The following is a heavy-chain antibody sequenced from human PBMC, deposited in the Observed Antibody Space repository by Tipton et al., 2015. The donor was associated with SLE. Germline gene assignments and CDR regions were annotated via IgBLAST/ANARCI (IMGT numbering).Heavy chain of an antibody. CDR1: GFTFSSYA. Sequence: LSLTCAASGFTFSSYAMSWVRQAPGKGLEWVSAISGSGGSTYYADSVKGRFTISRDNSKNTLYLQMNSLRAEDTAVYYCAGAVAGKGGFDYWGQGTLVTVSS. V-gene: IGHV3-23*01. J-gene: IGHJ4*02. D-gene: IGHD6-19*01. CDR2: ISGSGGST. CDR3: AGAVAGKGGFDY.